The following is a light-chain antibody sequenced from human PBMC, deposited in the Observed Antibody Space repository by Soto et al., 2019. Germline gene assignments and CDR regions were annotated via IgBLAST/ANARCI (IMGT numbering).Light chain of an antibody. CDR3: QSYDSGLRGWV. Sequence: QSVLTQSPSVSGAPGQRVTISCTGSRSNIGAPYDVHWYQHLPGTAPKLLMFGNNNRPSGVPDRFSGSKSGTSASLAITGLQAEDEADYYCQSYDSGLRGWVFGGGTKLTVL. J-gene: IGLJ3*02. CDR1: RSNIGAPYD. CDR2: GNN. V-gene: IGLV1-40*01.